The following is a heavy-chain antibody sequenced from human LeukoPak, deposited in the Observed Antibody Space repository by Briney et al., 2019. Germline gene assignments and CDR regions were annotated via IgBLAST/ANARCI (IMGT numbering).Heavy chain of an antibody. CDR1: GGSISSGSYY. V-gene: IGHV4-61*02. CDR3: ARVITTYYYGSGSYYKEGYYFDY. Sequence: SETLSLTCTVSGGSISSGSYYWSWIRQPAGKGLEWIGRIYTSGSTNYSPSLKSRVTISVDTSKNQFSLKLSSVTAADTAVYYCARVITTYYYGSGSYYKEGYYFDYWGQGTLVTVSS. D-gene: IGHD3-10*01. CDR2: IYTSGST. J-gene: IGHJ4*02.